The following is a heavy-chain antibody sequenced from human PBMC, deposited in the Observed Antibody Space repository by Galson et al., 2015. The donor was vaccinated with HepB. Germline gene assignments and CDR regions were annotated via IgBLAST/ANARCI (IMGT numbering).Heavy chain of an antibody. CDR1: GFTFSDYY. D-gene: IGHD6-6*01. CDR3: ARDSIAARPLLCAFDI. Sequence: SLRLSCAASGFTFSDYYMSWIRQAPGKGLEWVSYISSSGSTIYYADSVKGRFTISRDNAKNSLYLQMNSLRAEDTAVYYCARDSIAARPLLCAFDIWGQGTMVTVSS. J-gene: IGHJ3*02. V-gene: IGHV3-11*01. CDR2: ISSSGSTI.